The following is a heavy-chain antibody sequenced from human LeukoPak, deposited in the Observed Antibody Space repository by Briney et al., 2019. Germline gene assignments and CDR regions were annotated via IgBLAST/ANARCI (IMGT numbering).Heavy chain of an antibody. D-gene: IGHD5-12*01. CDR1: GFTFSSHW. V-gene: IGHV3-7*03. J-gene: IGHJ4*02. CDR2: IKQDGSAK. CDR3: AKSPRGYSAQYYFDY. Sequence: GRSLRLSCAASGFTFSSHWMSWVRQAPGKGLEWVANIKQDGSAKYYVDSVRGRFTISRDNSKNTLYLQMNSLRAEDTAVYYCAKSPRGYSAQYYFDYWGQGTLVTVSS.